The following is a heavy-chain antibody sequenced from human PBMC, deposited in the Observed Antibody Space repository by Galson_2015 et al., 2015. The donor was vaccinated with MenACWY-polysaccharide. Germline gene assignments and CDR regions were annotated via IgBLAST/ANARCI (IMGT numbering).Heavy chain of an antibody. V-gene: IGHV3-23*01. D-gene: IGHD1-14*01. CDR3: AKEGGAIGKYPLDS. CDR2: ISYSGTSK. J-gene: IGHJ4*02. Sequence: SLRLSCAASGFSFSRYGMSWVRQIPGKGLEWVAGISYSGTSKYHADSVRGRFTISRGNSKSTLFLQMASLRAKDTAMYYCAKEGGAIGKYPLDSWGQGALVTVSS. CDR1: GFSFSRYG.